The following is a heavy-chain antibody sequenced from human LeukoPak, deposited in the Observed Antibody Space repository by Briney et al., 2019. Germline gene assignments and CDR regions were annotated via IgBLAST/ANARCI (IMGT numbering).Heavy chain of an antibody. V-gene: IGHV3-23*01. CDR1: GFTFSSYA. D-gene: IGHD5-18*01. J-gene: IGHJ4*02. CDR2: ISGSGGST. CDR3: AKEGSVLRIRIHTAFDY. Sequence: GGPLRLSCAASGFTFSSYAMSWVRQAPGKGLEWVSAISGSGGSTYYADSVKGRFTISRDNSKNTLYLQMNSLRAEDTAVYYCAKEGSVLRIRIHTAFDYWGQGTLVTVSS.